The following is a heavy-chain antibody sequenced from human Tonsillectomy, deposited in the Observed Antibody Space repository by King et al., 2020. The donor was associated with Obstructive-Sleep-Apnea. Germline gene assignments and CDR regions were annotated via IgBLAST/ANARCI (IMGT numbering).Heavy chain of an antibody. CDR1: GDSISNYY. CDR3: ARAIETSDGSRSYTWLDP. D-gene: IGHD3-22*01. Sequence: QLQESGPGLVKPSETLSLTCTVSGDSISNYYWSWIRKPPGKGLEWIGYIYYSGSTNYNPSLKSRVTISVDTSKNQISLKLSSVIAADTAVYYCARAIETSDGSRSYTWLDPWGQGTLVTVSS. V-gene: IGHV4-59*01. J-gene: IGHJ5*02. CDR2: IYYSGST.